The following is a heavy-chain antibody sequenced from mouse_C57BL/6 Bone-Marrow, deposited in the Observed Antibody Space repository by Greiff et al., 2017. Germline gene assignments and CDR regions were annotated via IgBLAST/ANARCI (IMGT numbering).Heavy chain of an antibody. D-gene: IGHD1-1*01. CDR2: IDPENGDT. Sequence: VQLQQSGAELVRPGASVKLSCTASGFNIKDDYMHWVKQRPEQGLEWIGWIDPENGDTEYASKFQGKATITADTSSNTAYLQLSSLKSEDTAVYYCTTDYYGSSSYYYAMDYWGQGTSVTVSS. CDR3: TTDYYGSSSYYYAMDY. J-gene: IGHJ4*01. V-gene: IGHV14-4*01. CDR1: GFNIKDDY.